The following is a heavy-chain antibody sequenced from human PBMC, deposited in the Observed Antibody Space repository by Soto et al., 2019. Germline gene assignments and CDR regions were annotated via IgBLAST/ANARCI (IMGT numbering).Heavy chain of an antibody. Sequence: SETLSLTCAVYGGSFSGYYWSWIRQPPGKGLEWIGEINHSGSTNYNPSLKSRVTISVDTSKNQFSLKLSSVTAADTAVYYCARGSIAVAGTPFDYWGQGTLVTVSS. CDR2: INHSGST. CDR3: ARGSIAVAGTPFDY. D-gene: IGHD6-19*01. CDR1: GGSFSGYY. V-gene: IGHV4-34*01. J-gene: IGHJ4*02.